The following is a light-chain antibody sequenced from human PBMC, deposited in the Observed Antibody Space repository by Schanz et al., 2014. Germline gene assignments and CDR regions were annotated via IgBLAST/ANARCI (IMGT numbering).Light chain of an antibody. Sequence: QSALTQPRSVSGSPGQSVTVSCTGTSSDVGGYTFVSWYQHHPGKAPKLMIYDVTKRPSGVPDRFSGSKSGNTASLTVSGLQAEDEADYYCTSYAGSNNFGVFGTGTKLTVL. J-gene: IGLJ1*01. V-gene: IGLV2-11*01. CDR3: TSYAGSNNFGV. CDR1: SSDVGGYTF. CDR2: DVT.